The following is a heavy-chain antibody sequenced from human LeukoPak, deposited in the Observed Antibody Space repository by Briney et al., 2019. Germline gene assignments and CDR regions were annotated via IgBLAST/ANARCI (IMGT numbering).Heavy chain of an antibody. CDR1: GFPFSSYG. V-gene: IGHV3-30*18. CDR3: AKDLDYPGSGSPVFDY. Sequence: GGSLRLSCAASGFPFSSYGMHWVRQAPGKGLEWVAVISYNGNNRYYADSVKGRFTISRDNFKNTLHLQMSSLRVEDTAVYYCAKDLDYPGSGSPVFDYWGQGTLVTVSS. CDR2: ISYNGNNR. D-gene: IGHD3-10*01. J-gene: IGHJ4*02.